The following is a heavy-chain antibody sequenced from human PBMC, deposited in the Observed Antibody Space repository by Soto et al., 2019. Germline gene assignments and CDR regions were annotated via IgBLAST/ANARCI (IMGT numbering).Heavy chain of an antibody. Sequence: SETLSLTCSVSGASIAGGSYYWSWVRQPPGKGLEWIGYIPSRGRPFYNPSLTSRGTISADSSKNQLSLQLTSVTAADTAVYYRVRHQYSGYDFDLWGQGNLVT. V-gene: IGHV4-30-4*01. J-gene: IGHJ5*02. CDR1: GASIAGGSYY. CDR3: VRHQYSGYDFDL. D-gene: IGHD5-12*01. CDR2: IPSRGRP.